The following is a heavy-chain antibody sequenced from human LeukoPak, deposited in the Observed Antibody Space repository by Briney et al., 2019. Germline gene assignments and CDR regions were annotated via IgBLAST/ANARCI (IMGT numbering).Heavy chain of an antibody. Sequence: PGGSLRLSCAASGFTFSSYSMNWVRQAPGKGLEWVSSISSSSSYIYYADSVKGRFTISRDNAKNSLYLQMNSLRAEDTAVYYCARGERYCSSTSCYNGYDLFDCWGQGTLVTVSS. CDR2: ISSSSSYI. V-gene: IGHV3-21*01. J-gene: IGHJ4*02. CDR3: ARGERYCSSTSCYNGYDLFDC. CDR1: GFTFSSYS. D-gene: IGHD2-2*01.